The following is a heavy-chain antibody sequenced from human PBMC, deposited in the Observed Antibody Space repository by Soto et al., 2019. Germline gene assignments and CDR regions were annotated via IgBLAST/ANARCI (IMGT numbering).Heavy chain of an antibody. CDR3: TTRPPFDPDAFDI. V-gene: IGHV3-15*01. J-gene: IGHJ3*02. Sequence: GSLSLSCAASGFTFSNAWMSWVRQAPGKGLEWVGRIKSKTDGGTTDYAAPVKGRFTISRDDSKNTLYLQMNSLKTEDTAVYYCTTRPPFDPDAFDIWGQGTMVTVSS. CDR1: GFTFSNAW. D-gene: IGHD3-9*01. CDR2: IKSKTDGGTT.